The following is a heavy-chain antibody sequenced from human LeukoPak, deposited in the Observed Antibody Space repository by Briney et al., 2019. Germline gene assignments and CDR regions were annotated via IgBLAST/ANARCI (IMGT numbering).Heavy chain of an antibody. CDR1: GFTFSSYS. CDR2: ISSSSSYI. V-gene: IGHV3-21*01. CDR3: ARDGLYYDSSGYWCDY. D-gene: IGHD3-22*01. J-gene: IGHJ4*02. Sequence: PGGSLRLSCAASGFTFSSYSMNWVRQAPGKGLEWVSSISSSSSYIYYADSVKGRFTISRDNAKNSLYLQTNSLRAEDTAVYYCARDGLYYDSSGYWCDYWGQGTLVTVSS.